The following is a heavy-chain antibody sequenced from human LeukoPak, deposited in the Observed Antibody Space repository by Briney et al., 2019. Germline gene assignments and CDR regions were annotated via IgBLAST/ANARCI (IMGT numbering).Heavy chain of an antibody. CDR2: INHSGST. Sequence: SETLSLTCAVYGGSSSGYYWSWIRQPPGKGLEWIGEINHSGSTNYNPSLKSRVTISVDTSKNQFSLKLSSVTAADTAVYYCARRVGLSGSYYPIGAFDIWGQGTMVTVSS. J-gene: IGHJ3*02. CDR3: ARRVGLSGSYYPIGAFDI. V-gene: IGHV4-34*01. CDR1: GGSSSGYY. D-gene: IGHD1-26*01.